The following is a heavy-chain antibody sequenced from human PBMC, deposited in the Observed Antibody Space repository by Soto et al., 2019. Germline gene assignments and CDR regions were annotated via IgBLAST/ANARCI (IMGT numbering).Heavy chain of an antibody. V-gene: IGHV3-74*01. J-gene: IGHJ4*02. Sequence: EVQLVESGGGLVQPGGSLRLSCAASGFTFSSYCMHWVRQAPGKGLVWVSRICGVESDTRYADSVKGRFTISRDNAKNTLFLQMNSLSVEDTAVYFCARGYYGVVDYWGQGTLVTVSS. CDR1: GFTFSSYC. CDR3: ARGYYGVVDY. D-gene: IGHD4-17*01. CDR2: ICGVESDT.